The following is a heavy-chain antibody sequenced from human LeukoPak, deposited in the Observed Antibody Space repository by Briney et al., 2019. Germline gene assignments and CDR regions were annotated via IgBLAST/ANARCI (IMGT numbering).Heavy chain of an antibody. J-gene: IGHJ4*02. Sequence: SETLSLTCTVSGGSISSGSYYWSWIRQPAGKGLEWIGRIYTSGSTNYNPSLKSRVTISVDTSKNQFSLKLSSVTAADTAVYYCARGSGVNWGQGTLVTVSS. CDR1: GGSISSGSYY. V-gene: IGHV4-61*02. CDR2: IYTSGST. CDR3: ARGSGVN. D-gene: IGHD3-3*01.